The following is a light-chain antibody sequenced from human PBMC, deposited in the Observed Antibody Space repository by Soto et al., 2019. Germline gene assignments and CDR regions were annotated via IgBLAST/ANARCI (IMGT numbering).Light chain of an antibody. V-gene: IGKV1-12*01. Sequence: DIHMTQSPSSVSASVGDRVTITCRASQGISSWLAWYQQKPGKAPNLLISDASSLQSGVPSRFSGSGSGTEFTLIISNLQPEDFATYYCQQCTDFPLTFGGGTKVEVK. CDR2: DAS. J-gene: IGKJ4*01. CDR3: QQCTDFPLT. CDR1: QGISSW.